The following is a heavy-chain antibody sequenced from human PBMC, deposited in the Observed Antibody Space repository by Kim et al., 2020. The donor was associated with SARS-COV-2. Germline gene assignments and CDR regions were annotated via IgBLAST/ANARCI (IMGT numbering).Heavy chain of an antibody. V-gene: IGHV4-59*01. CDR3: ARMVGARTGFSYYRFMDV. J-gene: IGHJ6*03. CDR1: GGSTRMYY. D-gene: IGHD1-26*01. CDR2: GHYTERF. Sequence: SETLSLTCSVFGGSTRMYYWSWIRQPPGRELEWIGYGHYTERFNYNPSLKSRVTISLDTSKNQFSLEVASVTAADTAVYYCARMVGARTGFSYYRFMDVWGTGTTVTVSS.